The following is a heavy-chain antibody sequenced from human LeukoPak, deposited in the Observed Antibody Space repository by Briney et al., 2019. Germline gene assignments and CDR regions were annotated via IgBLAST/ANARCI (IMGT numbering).Heavy chain of an antibody. D-gene: IGHD3-22*01. CDR3: AKAYYYDSSGYPFDY. CDR2: ISGSGGST. CDR1: GFTFSSYG. Sequence: GGTLRLSCAASGFTFSSYGMSWVRQAPGKGLEWVSAISGSGGSTYYADSVKGRFTISRDNSKNTLYLQMNSQRAEDTAVYYCAKAYYYDSSGYPFDYWGQGTLVTVSS. J-gene: IGHJ4*02. V-gene: IGHV3-23*01.